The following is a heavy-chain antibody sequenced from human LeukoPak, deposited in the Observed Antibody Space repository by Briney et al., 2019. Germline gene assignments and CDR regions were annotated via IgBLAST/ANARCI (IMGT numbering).Heavy chain of an antibody. Sequence: ALVKVSCKASGYTFTSYDINWVRQATGQGLEWMGWMNPNSGNTGYAQKFQGRVTMTRNTSISTAYMELSSLRSEDTAVYHCARLGYCSSTSCLRLDYWGQGTLVTVSS. V-gene: IGHV1-8*01. CDR3: ARLGYCSSTSCLRLDY. J-gene: IGHJ4*02. CDR1: GYTFTSYD. D-gene: IGHD2-2*01. CDR2: MNPNSGNT.